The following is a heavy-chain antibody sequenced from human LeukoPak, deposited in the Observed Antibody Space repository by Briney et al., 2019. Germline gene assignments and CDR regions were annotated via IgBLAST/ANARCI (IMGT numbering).Heavy chain of an antibody. Sequence: GGSLRLPCVASGFGSNIYNIHWVRQAPATGLEWVALISYDGSKTYYADSVKGRFTISRDSSNNTPYLQMNSLRPEDTALYYCARSGDYGDHFDYWSQGTLVTVSS. V-gene: IGHV3-30-3*01. D-gene: IGHD4-17*01. CDR3: ARSGDYGDHFDY. J-gene: IGHJ4*02. CDR1: GFGSNIYN. CDR2: ISYDGSKT.